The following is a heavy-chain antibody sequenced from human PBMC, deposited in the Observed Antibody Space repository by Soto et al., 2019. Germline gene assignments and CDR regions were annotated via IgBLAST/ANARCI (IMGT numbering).Heavy chain of an antibody. J-gene: IGHJ4*02. D-gene: IGHD6-13*01. V-gene: IGHV3-53*01. CDR2: IYSGGST. CDR1: GFTVSSNY. CDR3: ARTQYSSSWSEVFFDY. Sequence: EVQLVESGGGLIQPGGSLRLSCAASGFTVSSNYMSWVRQAPGKGLEWVSVIYSGGSTYYADSVKGRLTISRDNSKNTLYLQMNSLRAEDTAVYYCARTQYSSSWSEVFFDYWGQGTLVTVSS.